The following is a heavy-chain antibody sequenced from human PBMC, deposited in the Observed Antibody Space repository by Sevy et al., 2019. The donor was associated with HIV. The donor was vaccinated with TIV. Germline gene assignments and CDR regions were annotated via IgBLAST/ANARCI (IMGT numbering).Heavy chain of an antibody. V-gene: IGHV3-23*01. J-gene: IGHJ6*02. D-gene: IGHD3-3*01. Sequence: GGSLRLSCAASGFTFSSYAMSWVRQAPGKGLEWVSAISGSGGSTYYADSVKGRFTISRDNSKNTLYLQMNSLRAEDTAVDYCAKGRLYDFWSGYRDYYYYYGMDVWGQGTTVTVSS. CDR1: GFTFSSYA. CDR2: ISGSGGST. CDR3: AKGRLYDFWSGYRDYYYYYGMDV.